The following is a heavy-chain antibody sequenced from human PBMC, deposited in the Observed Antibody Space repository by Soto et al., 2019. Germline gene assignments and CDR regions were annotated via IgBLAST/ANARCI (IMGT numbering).Heavy chain of an antibody. V-gene: IGHV3-30-3*01. CDR1: GFTFSSYA. J-gene: IGHJ6*02. CDR2: ISYDGSNK. D-gene: IGHD3-16*01. CDR3: EKDRQSRLGGMDV. Sequence: QVQLVESGGGVVQPGRSLRLSCAASGFTFSSYAMHWVRQAPGKGLEWVAVISYDGSNKYYADSVKGRFTISRDNSKTALYLQMNSLRAEDTAVYYCEKDRQSRLGGMDVWGQGTTVTVSS.